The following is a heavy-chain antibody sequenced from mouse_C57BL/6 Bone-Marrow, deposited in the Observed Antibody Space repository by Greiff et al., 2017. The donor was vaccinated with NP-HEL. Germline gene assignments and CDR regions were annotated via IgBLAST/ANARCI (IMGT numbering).Heavy chain of an antibody. CDR1: GFSLTSYG. CDR3: ARHYDYDYAMDY. Sequence: VQGVESGPGLVAPSQSLSITCTVSGFSLTSYGVHWVRQPPGKGLEWLVVIWSDGSTTYNSALKSRLSISKDNSKSQVFLKMNSLQTDDTAMYCCARHYDYDYAMDYWGQGTSVTVSS. J-gene: IGHJ4*01. CDR2: IWSDGST. D-gene: IGHD2-4*01. V-gene: IGHV2-6-1*01.